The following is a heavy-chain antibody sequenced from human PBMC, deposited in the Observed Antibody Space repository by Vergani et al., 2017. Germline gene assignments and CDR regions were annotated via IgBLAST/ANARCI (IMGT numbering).Heavy chain of an antibody. CDR2: IIPIFGTA. J-gene: IGHJ6*03. Sequence: VQLVQSGAEVKKPGSSVKVSCKASGGTFSSYAISWVRQAPGQGLEWMGGIIPIFGTANYAQKFQGRVTITADKSTSTAYMELSSLRSEDTAVYYCASGVVAAAHYYYYYMDVWGKGTTVTVSS. V-gene: IGHV1-69*06. D-gene: IGHD2-15*01. CDR3: ASGVVAAAHYYYYYMDV. CDR1: GGTFSSYA.